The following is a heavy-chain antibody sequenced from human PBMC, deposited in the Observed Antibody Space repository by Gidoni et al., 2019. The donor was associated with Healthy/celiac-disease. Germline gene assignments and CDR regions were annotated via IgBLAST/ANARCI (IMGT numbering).Heavy chain of an antibody. J-gene: IGHJ5*02. CDR3: ATEKVAFGSEVYNWFDP. V-gene: IGHV1-24*01. CDR1: GYTLPELS. CDR2: FDHEDGET. Sequence: QVQLVQSGAEVTKPGASVKVSCTVSGYTLPELSMHWVRQAPEKGLEWMGGFDHEDGETIYAQKFQGRVTMTEDTSTDTAYMELSSLRSEDTAVYYCATEKVAFGSEVYNWFDPWGQGTLVTVSS. D-gene: IGHD5-12*01.